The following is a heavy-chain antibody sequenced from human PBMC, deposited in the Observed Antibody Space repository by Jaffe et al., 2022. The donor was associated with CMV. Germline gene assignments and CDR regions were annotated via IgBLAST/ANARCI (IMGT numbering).Heavy chain of an antibody. CDR2: IKQDGSEK. J-gene: IGHJ4*02. CDR1: GFTFSSYW. V-gene: IGHV3-7*01. D-gene: IGHD3-10*01. Sequence: EVQLVESGGGLVQPGGSLRLSCAASGFTFSSYWMSWVRQAPGKGLEWVANIKQDGSEKYYVDSVKGRFTISRDNAKNSLYLQMNSLRAEDTAVYYCARGGRRNNSGFDYWGQGTLVTVSS. CDR3: ARGGRRNNSGFDY.